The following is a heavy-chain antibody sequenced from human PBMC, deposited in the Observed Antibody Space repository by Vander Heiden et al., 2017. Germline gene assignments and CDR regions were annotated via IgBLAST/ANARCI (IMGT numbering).Heavy chain of an antibody. Sequence: EVQLVESGGGLVQPGWSLRLSCPASGFTFSNYWMSWVRQAPGKGLEWVANINQDGSEKYYVDSVKGRFTISRDNAKNSLYLQMNSLRAEDTAVYYCARYYYDTSGLFDYWGQGTLVTVSS. CDR1: GFTFSNYW. V-gene: IGHV3-7*01. CDR2: INQDGSEK. CDR3: ARYYYDTSGLFDY. D-gene: IGHD3-22*01. J-gene: IGHJ4*02.